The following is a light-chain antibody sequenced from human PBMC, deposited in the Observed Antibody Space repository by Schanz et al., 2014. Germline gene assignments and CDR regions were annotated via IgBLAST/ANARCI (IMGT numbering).Light chain of an antibody. J-gene: IGLJ3*02. CDR2: GNS. CDR1: SSNIGAGYD. V-gene: IGLV1-40*01. CDR3: QSYDTSLGGWV. Sequence: QSVLTQPPSVSGAPGQRVTISCTGSSSNIGAGYDVHWYQQLPGTAPKLLIYGNSNRPSGVPDRFSGSKSGTSASLAITGLLAEDEAAYYCQSYDTSLGGWVFGGGTKLTVL.